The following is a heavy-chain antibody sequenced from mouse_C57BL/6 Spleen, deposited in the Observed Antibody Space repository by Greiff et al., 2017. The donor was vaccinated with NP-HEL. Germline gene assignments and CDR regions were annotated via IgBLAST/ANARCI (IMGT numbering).Heavy chain of an antibody. CDR3: ARHANSSGVPMDY. CDR1: GFTFSSYG. D-gene: IGHD3-2*02. CDR2: ISSGGSYT. V-gene: IGHV5-6*01. J-gene: IGHJ4*01. Sequence: EVQLMESGGDLVKPGGSLKLSCAASGFTFSSYGMSWVRQTPDKRLEWVATISSGGSYTYYPDSVKGRFTISRDNAKNTLYLQMSSLKSEDTVMYYCARHANSSGVPMDYWGQGTSVTVSS.